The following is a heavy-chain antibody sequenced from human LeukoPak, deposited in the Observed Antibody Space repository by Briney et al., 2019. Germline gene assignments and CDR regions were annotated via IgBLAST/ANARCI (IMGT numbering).Heavy chain of an antibody. D-gene: IGHD3-22*01. CDR2: ISAYSGNT. J-gene: IGHJ6*03. Sequence: ASVKVSCKASGYTFTSYGISWVRQAPGQGLEWMGWISAYSGNTNYAQKLQGRVTMTTDTSTSTAYMELRSLRSDDTAVYYCARVGTYHYDSSGYYYYYYYMDVWGKGTTVTVSS. V-gene: IGHV1-18*01. CDR3: ARVGTYHYDSSGYYYYYYYMDV. CDR1: GYTFTSYG.